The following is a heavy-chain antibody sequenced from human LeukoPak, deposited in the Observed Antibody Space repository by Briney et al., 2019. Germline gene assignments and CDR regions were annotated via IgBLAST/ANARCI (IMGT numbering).Heavy chain of an antibody. Sequence: ASVTVSCKDSGYTFTGYYMHWVRQAPGQGLEWMGWINPNSGGTNYAQKSQARVTINRDTSISTASMELSTLRSAATAPYSSASRVWILGLLKWLWGQGTLVTVSS. CDR2: INPNSGGT. D-gene: IGHD3-3*01. CDR1: GYTFTGYY. V-gene: IGHV1-2*02. CDR3: ASRVWILGLLKWL. J-gene: IGHJ4*02.